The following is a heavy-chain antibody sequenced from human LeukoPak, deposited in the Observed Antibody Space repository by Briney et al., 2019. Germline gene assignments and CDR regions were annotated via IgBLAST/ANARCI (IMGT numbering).Heavy chain of an antibody. J-gene: IGHJ5*02. CDR1: GGSISSGGYY. Sequence: SQTLSLTCTVSGGSISSGGYYWSWIRQHPGKGLEWIGYIYYTGSPYYNPSLKSRVTISVDTSKNQFSLKLRSVTAADTAVYYCARHLVFRDCSGGSCYRFDPWGQGTLVTVSS. D-gene: IGHD2-15*01. CDR3: ARHLVFRDCSGGSCYRFDP. CDR2: IYYTGSP. V-gene: IGHV4-31*03.